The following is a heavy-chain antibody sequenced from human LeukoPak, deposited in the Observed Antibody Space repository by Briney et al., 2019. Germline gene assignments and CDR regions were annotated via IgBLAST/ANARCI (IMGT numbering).Heavy chain of an antibody. CDR3: ARARRMDNFDY. J-gene: IGHJ4*02. CDR1: GGSISSSSYY. Sequence: SETLSLTCTVSGGSISSSSYYWAWIRQPPGKGLEWIGSIYYSGNTYYKSSLKSRVTIAVDTSKNQFSLKLSSVTAADTAVYYCARARRMDNFDYWGQGTLVTVSS. V-gene: IGHV4-39*07. CDR2: IYYSGNT. D-gene: IGHD3/OR15-3a*01.